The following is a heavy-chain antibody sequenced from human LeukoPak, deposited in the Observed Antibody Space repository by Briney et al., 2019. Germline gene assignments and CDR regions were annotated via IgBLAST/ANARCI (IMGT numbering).Heavy chain of an antibody. Sequence: ASVKVSCKASGGTFSSYAISWVRQAPGQGLEWMGRIIPILGIANYAQKFQGRVTITADKSTSTAYMELSSLRSEDTAVYYCAREYCSGGSCYRIGAWFDPWGQGTLVTVSS. V-gene: IGHV1-69*04. CDR3: AREYCSGGSCYRIGAWFDP. D-gene: IGHD2-15*01. J-gene: IGHJ5*02. CDR1: GGTFSSYA. CDR2: IIPILGIA.